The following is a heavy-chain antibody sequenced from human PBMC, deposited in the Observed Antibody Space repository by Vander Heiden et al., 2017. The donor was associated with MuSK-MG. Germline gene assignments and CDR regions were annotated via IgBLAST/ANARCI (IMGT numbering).Heavy chain of an antibody. D-gene: IGHD2-15*01. CDR1: GGTFSSYA. CDR2: IIPIFGTA. CDR3: AGEFGLGYCSGGSCYSDYYYYYMDV. J-gene: IGHJ6*03. V-gene: IGHV1-69*01. Sequence: SGAEVKKPGSSVKVSCKASGGTFSSYASSWVRQAPGQGLEWMGGIIPIFGTANYAQKFQGRVTITADESTSTAYMELSSLRSEDTAVYYCAGEFGLGYCSGGSCYSDYYYYYMDVWGKGTTVTVSS.